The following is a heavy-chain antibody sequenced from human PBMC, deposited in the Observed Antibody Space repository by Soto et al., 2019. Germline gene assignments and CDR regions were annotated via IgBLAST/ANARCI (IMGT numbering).Heavy chain of an antibody. CDR1: GGSISSGGYS. D-gene: IGHD3-22*01. CDR3: ARMTSSGYHKPIDY. J-gene: IGHJ4*02. CDR2: IYHSGST. V-gene: IGHV4-30-2*01. Sequence: SETLSLTCAVSGGSISSGGYSWSWIRQPPGKGLEWIGYIYHSGSTYYNPSLKSRVTISVDRSKNQFSLKLSSVTAADTAVYYCARMTSSGYHKPIDYWGQGTLVTISS.